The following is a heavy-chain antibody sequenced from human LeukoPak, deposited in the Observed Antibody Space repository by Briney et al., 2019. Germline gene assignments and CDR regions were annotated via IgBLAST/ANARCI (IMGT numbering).Heavy chain of an antibody. CDR1: GFTFSSYG. V-gene: IGHV3-30*02. CDR2: IPYDGSNK. J-gene: IGHJ4*01. CDR3: AKEIGGRFDY. D-gene: IGHD1-26*01. Sequence: PGGSLRLSCAASGFTFSSYGMHWVRQAPGKGLEWVTSIPYDGSNKFYADSVKGRFAISRDNSKNTLYLQMSSVRPEDTAVYYCAKEIGGRFDYWGQGTLVTVSA.